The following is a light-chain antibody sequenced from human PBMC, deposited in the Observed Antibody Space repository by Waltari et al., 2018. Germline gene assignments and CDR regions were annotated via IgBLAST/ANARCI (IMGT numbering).Light chain of an antibody. CDR2: GVA. J-gene: IGLJ1*01. V-gene: IGLV2-14*03. CDR1: SSDVGGFHA. CDR3: CSYTTSDTYV. Sequence: HSALTQPASVSGSPGQSITIPCTGTSSDVGGFHAVPWYQQHPCKVPKLVIYGVADRPSGISNRFSGSKSGNTASLTISGLQAEDEADYYCCSYTTSDTYVFGTGTKVIVL.